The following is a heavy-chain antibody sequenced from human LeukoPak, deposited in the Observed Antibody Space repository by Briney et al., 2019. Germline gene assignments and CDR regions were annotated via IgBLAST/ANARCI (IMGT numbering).Heavy chain of an antibody. J-gene: IGHJ5*02. V-gene: IGHV4-39*07. D-gene: IGHD6-6*01. CDR3: ARVGEQLVRLNWFDP. CDR2: IYYSGST. Sequence: SETLSLTCTVSGGSISSSSYYWGWIRQPPGKGLEWIGSIYYSGSTYYNPSLKSRVTISVDTSKNQFSLKLSSVTAADTAVYYCARVGEQLVRLNWFDPWGQGTLVTVSS. CDR1: GGSISSSSYY.